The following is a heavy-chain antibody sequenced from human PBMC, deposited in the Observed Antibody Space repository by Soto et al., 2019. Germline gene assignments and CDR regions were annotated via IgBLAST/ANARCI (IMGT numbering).Heavy chain of an antibody. Sequence: HPGGSLRLSCAASGFTFSSYWMSWVRQAPGKGLEWVANIKQDGSEKYYVDSVKGRFTISRDNAKNSLYLQMNSLRAEDTAVYYCASDVADFWSGYPTDFDYWGQGTLVTVS. V-gene: IGHV3-7*03. CDR1: GFTFSSYW. CDR2: IKQDGSEK. D-gene: IGHD3-3*01. J-gene: IGHJ4*02. CDR3: ASDVADFWSGYPTDFDY.